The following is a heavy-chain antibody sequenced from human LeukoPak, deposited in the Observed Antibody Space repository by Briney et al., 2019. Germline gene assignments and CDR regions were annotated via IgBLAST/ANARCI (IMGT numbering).Heavy chain of an antibody. Sequence: PGGSLRLSCAASGFTFSSYGMHWVRQAPGKGLEWVAVIWYDGSNKYYADSVKGRFTISRDNSKNTLYLQMNSLRAEDTAVYYCARDYEDYYGMDVWGQGTTVTVSS. CDR1: GFTFSSYG. V-gene: IGHV3-33*01. CDR2: IWYDGSNK. D-gene: IGHD5-12*01. CDR3: ARDYEDYYGMDV. J-gene: IGHJ6*02.